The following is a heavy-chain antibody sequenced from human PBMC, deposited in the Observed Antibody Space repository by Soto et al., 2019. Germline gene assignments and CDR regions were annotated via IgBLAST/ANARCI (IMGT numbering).Heavy chain of an antibody. V-gene: IGHV1-8*01. CDR1: GYTFTNYD. CDR2: MNPDSGNT. Sequence: QVQLVQSGAEVKKPGASVKVSCKASGYTFTNYDIHWVRQAIGQGLEWMGWMNPDSGNTGQSKQFQGRVTMTRDTSISTAYMEMSSLRSGDTAVYYCARGRFRRTWFDPWGQGTLVTVSS. D-gene: IGHD3-16*01. J-gene: IGHJ5*02. CDR3: ARGRFRRTWFDP.